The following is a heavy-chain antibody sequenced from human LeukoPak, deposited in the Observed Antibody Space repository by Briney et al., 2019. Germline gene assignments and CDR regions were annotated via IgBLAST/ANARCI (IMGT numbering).Heavy chain of an antibody. Sequence: SETLSLTCAVYGGSFSGYYWSWIRQPPGKGLEWIGEINHSGSTNYNPSLKSRVTISVDTSKNQFSLKLSSVTAADTAVYYCARVASSDCSSTSCYGADYWGQGTLVTVSS. V-gene: IGHV4-34*01. CDR2: INHSGST. D-gene: IGHD2-2*01. J-gene: IGHJ4*02. CDR1: GGSFSGYY. CDR3: ARVASSDCSSTSCYGADY.